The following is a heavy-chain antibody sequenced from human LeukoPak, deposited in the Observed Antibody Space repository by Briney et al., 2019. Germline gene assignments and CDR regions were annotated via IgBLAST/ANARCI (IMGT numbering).Heavy chain of an antibody. Sequence: SGPTLVKPTPPLTLTCNFSGFSLGTSGVSVGWIRQPPVKALEWLALIYWDDDKRYSPSLKSRLTITKDTSKNQVVLTMTNMDPVDTATYYCAHVAGYGYGMDVWGKGTTVTVSS. CDR2: IYWDDDK. V-gene: IGHV2-5*02. CDR3: AHVAGYGYGMDV. D-gene: IGHD5-18*01. J-gene: IGHJ6*04. CDR1: GFSLGTSGVS.